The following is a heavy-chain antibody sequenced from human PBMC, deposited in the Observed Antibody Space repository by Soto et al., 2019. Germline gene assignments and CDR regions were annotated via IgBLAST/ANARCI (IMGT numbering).Heavy chain of an antibody. CDR3: GKEMRGSGCSVCNV. CDR2: IRGSGDSA. CDR1: GFTFRDYA. V-gene: IGHV3-23*01. Sequence: VQLLESGGGFVQPGGYLRLSCAASGFTFRDYALSWVRQAPGQGLEWVSDIRGSGDSARHADSVKCRFTISRDNSKNTLYLQMRRLRADDTAVYYCGKEMRGSGCSVCNVWGQGTLVTVCS. D-gene: IGHD6-19*01. J-gene: IGHJ4*02.